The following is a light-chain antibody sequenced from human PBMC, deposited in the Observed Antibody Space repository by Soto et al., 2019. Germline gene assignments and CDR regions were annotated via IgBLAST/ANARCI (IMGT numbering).Light chain of an antibody. V-gene: IGKV3-20*01. CDR2: GAS. Sequence: EIVLTQSPGTLSLSPGERATLSCRASQTVRTNYLAWFQHKPGQAPRLLIYGASSRATGIPDRFSGSGSGTAFTLTFTRLEPEDVAVYFCQQYSDSPLPFGGGTKVEIK. CDR1: QTVRTNY. J-gene: IGKJ4*01. CDR3: QQYSDSPLP.